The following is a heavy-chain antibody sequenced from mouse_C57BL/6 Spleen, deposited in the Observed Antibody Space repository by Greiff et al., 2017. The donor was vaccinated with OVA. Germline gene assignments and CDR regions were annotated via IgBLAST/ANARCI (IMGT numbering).Heavy chain of an antibody. CDR1: GYTFTNYW. Sequence: VKLVESGAELVRPGTSVKMSCKASGYTFTNYWIGWAKQRPGHGLEWIGDLYPGGGYTNYNEKFKGKATLTADKSSSTAYMQFSSLTSEDSAIYYCARRTTGYFDVWGTGTTVTVSS. V-gene: IGHV1-63*01. CDR3: ARRTTGYFDV. D-gene: IGHD1-1*01. CDR2: LYPGGGYT. J-gene: IGHJ1*03.